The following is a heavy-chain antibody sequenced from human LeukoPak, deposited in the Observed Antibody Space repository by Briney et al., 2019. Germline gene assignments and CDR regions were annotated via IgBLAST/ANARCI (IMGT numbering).Heavy chain of an antibody. J-gene: IGHJ6*02. CDR2: ISSSGSTI. V-gene: IGHV3-11*01. Sequence: GGSLRLSCAASGFTFSDYYMSWIRQAPGKGLEWVSYISSSGSTIYYADSVKGRFTISRDNAKNSLYLQMNSLRAEDTAVYYCARDNRRRITGTTVGPYYYYGMDVWGQGTTVTVSS. D-gene: IGHD1-7*01. CDR1: GFTFSDYY. CDR3: ARDNRRRITGTTVGPYYYYGMDV.